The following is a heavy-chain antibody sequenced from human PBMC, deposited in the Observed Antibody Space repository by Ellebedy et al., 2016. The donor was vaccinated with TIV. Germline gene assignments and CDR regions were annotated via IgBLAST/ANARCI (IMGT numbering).Heavy chain of an antibody. D-gene: IGHD3-10*01. CDR1: GGSVTSGDYY. CDR2: VYNSGDT. CDR3: ARYPGVKEFEDNKWFGP. Sequence: SETLSLTXTVSGGSVTSGDYYWSWIRQAPGKGLEWIGYVYNSGDTNENPSLRSRVTILIDTSKNQFSLRLSSVTAADTAMYYCARYPGVKEFEDNKWFGPWGQGTLVTVSS. J-gene: IGHJ5*02. V-gene: IGHV4-61*08.